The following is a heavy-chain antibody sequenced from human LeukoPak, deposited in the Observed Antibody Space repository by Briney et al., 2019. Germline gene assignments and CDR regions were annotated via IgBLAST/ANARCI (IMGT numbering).Heavy chain of an antibody. CDR3: AKVRGVYCSSSACYYFDH. CDR2: ISPSASRT. J-gene: IGHJ4*02. D-gene: IGHD2-2*01. Sequence: GGSLRLSCAASGFTFSSYAMTWVRQAPGRGLEWLSGISPSASRTDYADSVKGRFPISRDNSKNTLDLQMNSLRPEDTAVYFCAKVRGVYCSSSACYYFDHWGQGTLVTVSS. V-gene: IGHV3-23*01. CDR1: GFTFSSYA.